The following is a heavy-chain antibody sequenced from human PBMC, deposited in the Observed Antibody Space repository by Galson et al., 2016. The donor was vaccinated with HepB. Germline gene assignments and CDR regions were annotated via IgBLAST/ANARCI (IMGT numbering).Heavy chain of an antibody. Sequence: SETLSLTCVVSSDSINSSSYYWGWIRQPPGKGLEWIGNIYSSESTFYNPSLKSPVTISVDASKNQFSLKLSSVTAADTAVYYCARTAARLHFDSWGQGTLVTVSS. CDR2: IYSSEST. J-gene: IGHJ4*01. V-gene: IGHV4-39*01. D-gene: IGHD6-6*01. CDR1: SDSINSSSYY. CDR3: ARTAARLHFDS.